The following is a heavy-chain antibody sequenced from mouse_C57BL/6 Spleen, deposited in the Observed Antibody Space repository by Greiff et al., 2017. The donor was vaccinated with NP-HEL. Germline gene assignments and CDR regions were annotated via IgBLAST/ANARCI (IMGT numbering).Heavy chain of an antibody. V-gene: IGHV1-82*01. D-gene: IGHD1-1*01. CDR2: IYPGDGDT. CDR1: GYAFSSSW. Sequence: VQLQQSGPELVKPGASVKISCKASGYAFSSSWMNWVKQRPGKGLEWIGRIYPGDGDTNYNGKFKGKATLTADKSSSTAYMQLSSLTSEDSAVYFCARWYYYGSSYSDYWGQGTTLTVSS. J-gene: IGHJ2*01. CDR3: ARWYYYGSSYSDY.